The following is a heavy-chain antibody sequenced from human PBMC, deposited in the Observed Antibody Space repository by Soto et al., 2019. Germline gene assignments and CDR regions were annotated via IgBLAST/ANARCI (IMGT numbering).Heavy chain of an antibody. CDR1: GFSLSTSGMC. D-gene: IGHD4-4*01. V-gene: IGHV2-70*01. Sequence: GSGPTLVNPTQTLTLTCTFSGFSLSTSGMCVSWIRQPPGKALEWLALIDWDDDKYYSTSLKTRLTISKDTSKNQVVLTMTNMDPVDTATYYCALAPYGSYSNAEYCMDVWGQGTTVTVSS. CDR2: IDWDDDK. J-gene: IGHJ6*02. CDR3: ALAPYGSYSNAEYCMDV.